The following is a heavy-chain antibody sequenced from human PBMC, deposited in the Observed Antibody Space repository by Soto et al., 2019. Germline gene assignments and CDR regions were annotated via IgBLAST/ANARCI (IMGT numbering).Heavy chain of an antibody. CDR1: GFTFSSYA. D-gene: IGHD2-2*02. Sequence: GGSLRLSCAASGFTFSSYAMSWVRQAPGKGLEWVSSISSSSSYIYYADSVKGRFTISRDNAKNSLYLQMNSLRAEDTAVYYCARALGYCSSTSCFTGYGMDVWGHGTTVTVSS. J-gene: IGHJ6*02. CDR3: ARALGYCSSTSCFTGYGMDV. CDR2: ISSSSSYI. V-gene: IGHV3-21*01.